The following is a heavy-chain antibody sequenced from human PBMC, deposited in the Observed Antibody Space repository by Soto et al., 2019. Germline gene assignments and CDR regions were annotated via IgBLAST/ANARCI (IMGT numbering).Heavy chain of an antibody. CDR1: GFTVSSNY. D-gene: IGHD6-13*01. V-gene: IGHV3-66*01. CDR3: ARDPFSAAGIVY. J-gene: IGHJ4*02. CDR2: IYSGGST. Sequence: PGGSLRLSCAASGFTVSSNYMSWVRQAPGKGLEWVSVIYSGGSTYYADSVKGRFTISRDNSKNTLYLQMNSLRAEDTAVYYCARDPFSAAGIVYWGQGTLVTVSS.